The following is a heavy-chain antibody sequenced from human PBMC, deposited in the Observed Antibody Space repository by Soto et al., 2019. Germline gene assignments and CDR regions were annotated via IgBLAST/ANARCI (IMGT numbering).Heavy chain of an antibody. D-gene: IGHD2-15*01. CDR2: IKSQSDGGTT. Sequence: GSLRLSCAASVFTFSHAWMSWVRQAPGKGLEWVGRIKSQSDGGTTDYAAPVKGRFTISRDDSKNTLYLQVNSLKTEDTAVYYCTTVAGYCSGARCPVWGQGXTVTVSS. V-gene: IGHV3-15*01. J-gene: IGHJ6*02. CDR3: TTVAGYCSGARCPV. CDR1: VFTFSHAW.